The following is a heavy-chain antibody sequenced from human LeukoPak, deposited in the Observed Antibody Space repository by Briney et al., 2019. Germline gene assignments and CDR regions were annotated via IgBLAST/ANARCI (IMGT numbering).Heavy chain of an antibody. D-gene: IGHD6-13*01. Sequence: GGSLRLSCAASGFTFDDYGMSWVRQAPGKGLEWVAVIRFDGSHLYYADSVKGRFTISRDNSKNTLFLQMDSLRAEDTAVYYCARWDIAAADIDYWGQGTLVTVSA. CDR3: ARWDIAAADIDY. CDR1: GFTFDDYG. J-gene: IGHJ4*02. V-gene: IGHV3-33*08. CDR2: IRFDGSHL.